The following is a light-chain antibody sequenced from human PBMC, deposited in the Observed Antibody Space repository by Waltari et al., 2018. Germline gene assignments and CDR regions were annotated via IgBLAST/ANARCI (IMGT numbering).Light chain of an antibody. Sequence: DIQMTQSPSSLSASVGDRVTITCQASQDISNYLNWYQQKPGKAPNLLISAAFNLETGFPSRFSGGRSGTDFTFTITSLQPEDIATYHCQQYADLPWTFGQGTKVEIK. J-gene: IGKJ1*01. CDR3: QQYADLPWT. V-gene: IGKV1-33*01. CDR2: AAF. CDR1: QDISNY.